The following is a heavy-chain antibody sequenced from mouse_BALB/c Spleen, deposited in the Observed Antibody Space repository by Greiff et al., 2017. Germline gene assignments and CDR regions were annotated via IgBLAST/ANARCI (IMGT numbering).Heavy chain of an antibody. CDR1: GFTFSSFG. CDR3: ARGDYDVDY. J-gene: IGHJ2*01. V-gene: IGHV5-17*02. D-gene: IGHD2-4*01. Sequence: EVNVVESGGGLVQPGGSRKLSCAASGFTFSSFGMHWVRQAPEKGLEWVAYISSGSSTIYYADTVKGRFTISRDNPKNTLFLQMTSLRSEDTAMYYCARGDYDVDYWGQGTTLTVSS. CDR2: ISSGSSTI.